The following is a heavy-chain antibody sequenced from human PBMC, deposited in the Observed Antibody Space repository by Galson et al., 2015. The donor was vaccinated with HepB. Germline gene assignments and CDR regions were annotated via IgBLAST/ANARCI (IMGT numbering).Heavy chain of an antibody. V-gene: IGHV1-3*01. CDR2: INAGNGNT. J-gene: IGHJ4*02. CDR3: ARARSYYGSGSSFDY. Sequence: SVKVSCKASGYTFTSYAMHWVRQAPGQRLEWMGWINAGNGNTKYSQKFQGRVTITRDTSASTAYMELSSLRSEDTAVYYCARARSYYGSGSSFDYWGQGTLVTVSS. CDR1: GYTFTSYA. D-gene: IGHD3-10*01.